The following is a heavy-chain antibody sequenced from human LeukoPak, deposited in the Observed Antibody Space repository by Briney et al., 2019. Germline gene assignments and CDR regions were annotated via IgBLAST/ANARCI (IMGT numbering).Heavy chain of an antibody. CDR1: DDSISSGNW. V-gene: IGHV4-4*02. J-gene: IGHJ4*02. CDR3: ARRLGYSYVQFDY. Sequence: SETLSLTCAVSDDSISSGNWWSWVRQPPGKGLEWIGEIYHSGSTNYNPSLKSRVTISVDKSKNQFSLKLNAVTAADTAVYYCARRLGYSYVQFDYWGQGTLVTVSS. D-gene: IGHD5-18*01. CDR2: IYHSGST.